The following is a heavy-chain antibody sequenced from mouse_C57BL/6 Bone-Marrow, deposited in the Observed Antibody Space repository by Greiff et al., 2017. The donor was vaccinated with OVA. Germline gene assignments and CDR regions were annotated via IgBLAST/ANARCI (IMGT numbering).Heavy chain of an antibody. CDR2: ISGGGGNT. CDR1: GFTFSSYT. D-gene: IGHD2-5*01. J-gene: IGHJ3*01. V-gene: IGHV5-9*01. CDR3: ARPLYSNYVVAY. Sequence: EVKLMESGGGLVKPGGSLKLSCAASGFTFSSYTMSWVRQTPEKRLEWVATISGGGGNTYYPDSVKGRFTISRDNAKNTLYLQMSSLRSEDTALYYCARPLYSNYVVAYWGQGTLVTVSA.